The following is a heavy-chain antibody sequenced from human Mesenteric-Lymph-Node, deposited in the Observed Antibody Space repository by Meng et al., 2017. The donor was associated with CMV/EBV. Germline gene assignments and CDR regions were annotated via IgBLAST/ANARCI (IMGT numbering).Heavy chain of an antibody. CDR2: ISSSSSYI. V-gene: IGHV3-21*01. CDR3: ARDRLHSEKYSYFDY. Sequence: GESLKISCAASGFTFSSYSMNWVRQAPGKGLEWVSSISSSSSYIYYADSVKGRFTISRDNAKNSLYLQMNSMRAEDTAVYYCARDRLHSEKYSYFDYWGQGTLVTVSS. D-gene: IGHD1-26*01. CDR1: GFTFSSYS. J-gene: IGHJ4*02.